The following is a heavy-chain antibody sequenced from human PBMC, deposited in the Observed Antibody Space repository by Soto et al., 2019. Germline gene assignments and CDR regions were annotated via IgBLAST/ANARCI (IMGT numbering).Heavy chain of an antibody. CDR2: IYPGDSDT. CDR3: ARLRLTAMVAPQYYYFDY. V-gene: IGHV5-51*01. D-gene: IGHD5-18*01. Sequence: GESLKISCKGSGYSFTSYWIGWVRQMPGKGLEWMGIIYPGDSDTRYSPSFQGQVTISADKSISTAYLQWSSLEASDTAMYYCARLRLTAMVAPQYYYFDYWGQGTLVTVSS. J-gene: IGHJ4*02. CDR1: GYSFTSYW.